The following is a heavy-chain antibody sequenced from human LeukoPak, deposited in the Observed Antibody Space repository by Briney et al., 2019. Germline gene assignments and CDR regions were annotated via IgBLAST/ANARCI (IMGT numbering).Heavy chain of an antibody. Sequence: ASVKVSCNVSGYTLTELSMHWVRQAPGKGLEWMGGFDPEDGETIYAQKFQGRVTMTEDTSTDTAYMELSSLRSEDTAVYYCATVARLRFRGAMGDAFDIWGQGTMVTVSS. V-gene: IGHV1-24*01. CDR3: ATVARLRFRGAMGDAFDI. D-gene: IGHD3-16*01. J-gene: IGHJ3*02. CDR1: GYTLTELS. CDR2: FDPEDGET.